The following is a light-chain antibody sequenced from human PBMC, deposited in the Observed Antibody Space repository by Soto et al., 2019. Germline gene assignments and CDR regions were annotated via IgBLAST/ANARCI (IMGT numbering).Light chain of an antibody. CDR2: DAS. CDR3: QQYKNYASWT. J-gene: IGKJ1*01. V-gene: IGKV1-5*01. Sequence: DIQMTQSPSTLSASVGDRVTISCRASQRVSRWVAWYQQKPGKAPKGLIYDASVLESGVPSRFSGDGDGTEFTLTISSLQPDELATYYCQQYKNYASWTFGQGTKVDIK. CDR1: QRVSRW.